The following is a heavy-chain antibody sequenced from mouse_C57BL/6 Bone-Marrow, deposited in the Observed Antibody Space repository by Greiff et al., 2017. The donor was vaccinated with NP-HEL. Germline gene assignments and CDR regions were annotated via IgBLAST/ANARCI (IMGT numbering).Heavy chain of an antibody. CDR3: ASTYGSTWFAY. CDR1: GFTFSDYG. CDR2: ISNLAYSI. D-gene: IGHD1-1*01. J-gene: IGHJ3*01. V-gene: IGHV5-15*01. Sequence: EVMLVESGGGLVQPGGSLKLSCAASGFTFSDYGMAWVRQAPRKGPEWVAFISNLAYSIYYADTVTGRFTISRENAKNTLYLEMSSLRSEDTVMYYCASTYGSTWFAYWGQGTLVTVSA.